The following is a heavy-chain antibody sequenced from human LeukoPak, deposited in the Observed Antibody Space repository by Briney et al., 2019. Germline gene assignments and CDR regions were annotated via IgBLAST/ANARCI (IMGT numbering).Heavy chain of an antibody. CDR1: GGSISSYY. CDR3: ARAGSVVRGVITHRSHYYYMDV. V-gene: IGHV4-4*07. J-gene: IGHJ6*03. Sequence: SETLSLTCTVSGGSISSYYWSWIRQPAGKGLEWIGRIYTSGSTNYNPSLKSRVTMSVDTSKNQFSLKLCSVTAADTAVYYCARAGSVVRGVITHRSHYYYMDVWGKGTTVTISS. D-gene: IGHD3-10*01. CDR2: IYTSGST.